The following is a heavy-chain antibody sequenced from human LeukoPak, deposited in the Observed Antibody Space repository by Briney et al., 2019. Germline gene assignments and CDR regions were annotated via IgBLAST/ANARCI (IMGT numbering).Heavy chain of an antibody. V-gene: IGHV3-48*04. Sequence: GGSLRLSCAASGFTFSSYNMNWVRQAPGKGLEWVSYISLSTTSIYYADSVKGRFTISRDNAKNSLYLQMNSLRAEDTAVYYCAREPTYSSSWHTTCDYWGQGTLVTVSS. CDR2: ISLSTTSI. D-gene: IGHD6-13*01. CDR3: AREPTYSSSWHTTCDY. CDR1: GFTFSSYN. J-gene: IGHJ4*02.